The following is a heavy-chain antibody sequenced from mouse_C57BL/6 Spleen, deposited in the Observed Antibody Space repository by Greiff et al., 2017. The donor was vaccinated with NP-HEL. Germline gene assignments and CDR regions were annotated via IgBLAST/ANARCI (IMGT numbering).Heavy chain of an antibody. CDR1: GYTFTDYN. Sequence: VQLKESGPELVKPWASVKIPCKASGYTFTDYNMDWVKQSHGKSLEWIGDINPNNGGTIYNQKFKGKATLTVDKSSSTAYMELRSLTSEDTAVYYCARRGYSNYGGYFDVWGTGTTVTVSS. CDR2: INPNNGGT. V-gene: IGHV1-18*01. J-gene: IGHJ1*03. D-gene: IGHD2-5*01. CDR3: ARRGYSNYGGYFDV.